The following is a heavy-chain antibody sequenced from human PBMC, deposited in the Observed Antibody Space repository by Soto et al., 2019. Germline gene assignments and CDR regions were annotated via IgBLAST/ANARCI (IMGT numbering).Heavy chain of an antibody. Sequence: GGSLSLSCAASGFTFDDYAMHWVRQAPGKGLEWVSGISWNSGSIGYAASVKRRVTISRDNAKNSLYLQRNSLRAEDTALYYCAKAPEWELLGGYFDLWGRGTLVTVAS. CDR1: GFTFDDYA. CDR3: AKAPEWELLGGYFDL. CDR2: ISWNSGSI. V-gene: IGHV3-9*01. D-gene: IGHD1-26*01. J-gene: IGHJ2*01.